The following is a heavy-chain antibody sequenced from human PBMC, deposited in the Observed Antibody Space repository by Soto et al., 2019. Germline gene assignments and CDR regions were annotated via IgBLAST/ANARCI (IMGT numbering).Heavy chain of an antibody. CDR3: AREYDGGDRDYYGLDG. Sequence: SETLSLTCTVSGGSISYEYYHWTWIRQSPGKGLEWIGYIHYSGSIIYNPSFKSRVTISVDTSKNQFSLQLSSVTAADTAVYFCAREYDGGDRDYYGLDGWGKGTKVTVYS. D-gene: IGHD2-21*02. CDR2: IHYSGSI. V-gene: IGHV4-30-4*08. CDR1: GGSISYEYYH. J-gene: IGHJ6*04.